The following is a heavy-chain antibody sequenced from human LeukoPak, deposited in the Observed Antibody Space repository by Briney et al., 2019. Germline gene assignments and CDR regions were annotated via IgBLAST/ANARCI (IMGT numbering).Heavy chain of an antibody. CDR2: IRYGGSNK. V-gene: IGHV3-30*02. J-gene: IGHJ5*02. Sequence: PGGSLRLSCAAAGFTFSSYGMHWVRQAPGKGLDWVAFIRYGGSNKYYADSVKGRFTISRDNSKNTLYLQMNSLRAEDTAVYYCAKDPGSSTSINWFDPWGQGTLVTVSS. CDR1: GFTFSSYG. CDR3: AKDPGSSTSINWFDP. D-gene: IGHD2-2*01.